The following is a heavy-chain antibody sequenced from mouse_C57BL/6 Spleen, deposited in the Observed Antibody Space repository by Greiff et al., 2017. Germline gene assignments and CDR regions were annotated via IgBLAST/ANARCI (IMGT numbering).Heavy chain of an antibody. CDR3: ARSGSNGFAY. Sequence: QVQLQQPGAELVRPGSSVKLSCKASGYTFTSYWMHWVKQRPIQGLEWIGNIDPSDSETHYNQKFKDKATLTVDKSSSTADMQLSSLTSEDSAVYYCARSGSNGFAYWGQGTLVTVSA. CDR1: GYTFTSYW. V-gene: IGHV1-52*01. CDR2: IDPSDSET. D-gene: IGHD2-5*01. J-gene: IGHJ3*01.